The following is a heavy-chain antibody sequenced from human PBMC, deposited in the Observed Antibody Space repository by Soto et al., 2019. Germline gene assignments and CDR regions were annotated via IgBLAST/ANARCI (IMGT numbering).Heavy chain of an antibody. D-gene: IGHD3-3*01. Sequence: ASETLSLTCTVSGGSVSGGSCYWSWVRQPPGKGLEWIGYIYYSGSTNYNPSLKSRVTISVDTSKNQFSLKLRSATAADTAVYYCARDVDFGEGKTWGQGTLVTVSS. CDR1: GGSVSGGSCY. J-gene: IGHJ5*02. CDR3: ARDVDFGEGKT. CDR2: IYYSGST. V-gene: IGHV4-61*01.